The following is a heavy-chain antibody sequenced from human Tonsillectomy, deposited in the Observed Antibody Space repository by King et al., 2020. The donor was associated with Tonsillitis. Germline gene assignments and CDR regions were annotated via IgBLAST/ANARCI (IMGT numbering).Heavy chain of an antibody. V-gene: IGHV4-59*08. D-gene: IGHD3-22*01. J-gene: IGHJ3*02. Sequence: QLQESGPGLVKPSETLSLTCTVSRGSISSYYWSWIRQPPGKGLDWIGYIYDTGSTNYNPSLKSRVTISVDTSKNQFSLKLRSVTAADTAVYYCARLAEGDSSGYPHDAFDIWGQGTMVTVSS. CDR3: ARLAEGDSSGYPHDAFDI. CDR1: RGSISSYY. CDR2: IYDTGST.